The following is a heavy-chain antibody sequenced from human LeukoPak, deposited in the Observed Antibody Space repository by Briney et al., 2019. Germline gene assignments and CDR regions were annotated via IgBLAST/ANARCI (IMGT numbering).Heavy chain of an antibody. CDR2: IWYEGSNK. D-gene: IGHD2-2*01. CDR3: AKGPGGSSTSSSLQDFDY. CDR1: GFTFSSYG. V-gene: IGHV3-33*03. Sequence: HPGRCLRLSCAPPGFTFSSYGVHWVRQAPCKVLGWVAVIWYEGSNKYYADSVKGRFTLSIDNYKHTLYVQMHGLRAEDTAVYYCAKGPGGSSTSSSLQDFDYWGQGTLVTVSS. J-gene: IGHJ4*02.